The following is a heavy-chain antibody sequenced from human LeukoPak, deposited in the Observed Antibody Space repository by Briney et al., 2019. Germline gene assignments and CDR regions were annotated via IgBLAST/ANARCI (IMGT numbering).Heavy chain of an antibody. J-gene: IGHJ5*02. CDR2: ISYDGSNK. CDR1: GFTFSSYG. V-gene: IGHV3-30*18. D-gene: IGHD6-13*01. Sequence: GSLRLSCAASGFTFSSYGMHWVRQAPGKGLEWVAVISYDGSNKYYADSVKGRFTISRDNTKNTLYLQMNSLRAEDTAVYYCAKDRRPQLVSNWFDPWGQGTLVTVSS. CDR3: AKDRRPQLVSNWFDP.